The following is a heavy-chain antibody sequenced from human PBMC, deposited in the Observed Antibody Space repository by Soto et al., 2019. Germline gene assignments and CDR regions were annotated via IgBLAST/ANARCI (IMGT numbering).Heavy chain of an antibody. V-gene: IGHV4-31*03. CDR3: ARERTSYYDILTGYYGVGYFEL. CDR2: IYYSGST. J-gene: IGHJ2*01. Sequence: QVQLQESGPGLVKPSQTLSLTCTVSGGSISSGGYYWSWIRQHPGKGLEWIGYIYYSGSTYYNPSHKSRVTISVGTSKNQFSRKLSSVTAAGTAVYYCARERTSYYDILTGYYGVGYFELWGRGTLVTVSS. CDR1: GGSISSGGYY. D-gene: IGHD3-9*01.